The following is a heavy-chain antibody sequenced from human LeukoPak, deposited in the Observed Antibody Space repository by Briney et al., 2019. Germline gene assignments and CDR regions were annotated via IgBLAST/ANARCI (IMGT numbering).Heavy chain of an antibody. Sequence: SETRSLTCTISRGSISTYYWSWIRQPPGKGLEWIGYISTSESTNYNPSLKSRITISVDTSKNQFSLKLSSVTAADTAVYYCARLHRGSRRYCSGGSCYSVIDWFDPWGQGTLVTVSS. CDR3: ARLHRGSRRYCSGGSCYSVIDWFDP. D-gene: IGHD2-15*01. J-gene: IGHJ5*02. CDR1: RGSISTYY. V-gene: IGHV4-4*09. CDR2: ISTSEST.